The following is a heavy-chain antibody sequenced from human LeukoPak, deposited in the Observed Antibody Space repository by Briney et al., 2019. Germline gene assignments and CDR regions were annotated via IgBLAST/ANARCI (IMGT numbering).Heavy chain of an antibody. CDR2: IKQDGSEK. CDR3: ARGAGPYYYYYYYMDV. D-gene: IGHD6-19*01. CDR1: GFTFSSYW. J-gene: IGHJ6*03. Sequence: GGSLRLSCAASGFTFSSYWMSWVRQAPGKGLEWVANIKQDGSEKYYVDSVKGRFTISRDNAKNSLYLQMNSLRAEDTAVYYCARGAGPYYYYYYYMDVWGKETTVTVSS. V-gene: IGHV3-7*01.